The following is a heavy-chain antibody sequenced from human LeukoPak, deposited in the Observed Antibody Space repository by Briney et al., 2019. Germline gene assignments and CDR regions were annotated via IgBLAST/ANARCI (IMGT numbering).Heavy chain of an antibody. V-gene: IGHV3-30-3*01. Sequence: PGGSLRLSCAASGFTFSSYAMHWVRQAPGKGLEWVAVISYDGSNKYYADSVKGQFTISRDNSKNTLYLQMNSLRAEDTAVYYCARDDSYDSSGYYFLIDYWGQGTLVTVSS. J-gene: IGHJ4*02. CDR3: ARDDSYDSSGYYFLIDY. CDR1: GFTFSSYA. D-gene: IGHD3-22*01. CDR2: ISYDGSNK.